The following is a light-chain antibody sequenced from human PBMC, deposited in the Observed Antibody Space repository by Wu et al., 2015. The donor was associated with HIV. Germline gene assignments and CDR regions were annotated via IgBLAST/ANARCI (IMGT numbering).Light chain of an antibody. CDR2: GGV. CDR1: QSFSSSY. J-gene: IGKJ2*03. CDR3: QQTGTSPYS. V-gene: IGKV3-20*01. Sequence: EIVLTQSPGTLSLSPGERATLSCRASQSFSSSYLAWYQQKPGQAPRLLMYGGVSRAAGIPDRLSGSGPGPDFTLTISRVEPEDFAVYYCQQTGTSPYSFGQGTRLEIK.